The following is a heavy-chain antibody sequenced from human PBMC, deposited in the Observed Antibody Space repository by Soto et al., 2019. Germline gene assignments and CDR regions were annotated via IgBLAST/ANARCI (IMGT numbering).Heavy chain of an antibody. CDR3: ASHNENYDYYAIDV. J-gene: IGHJ6*02. Sequence: GESLNISCKCSGYSSSSYWINWVRQTPGKGLEWMGRNGPSDSFVKYSPSCQGHVTISANKSISAAYMHWRSQKTSETAIDYCASHNENYDYYAIDVWGQGTTVTVSS. D-gene: IGHD2-8*01. CDR2: NGPSDSFV. CDR1: GYSSSSYW. V-gene: IGHV5-10-1*01.